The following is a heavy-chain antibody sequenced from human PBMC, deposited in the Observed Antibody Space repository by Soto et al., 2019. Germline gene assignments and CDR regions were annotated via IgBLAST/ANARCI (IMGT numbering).Heavy chain of an antibody. CDR3: ARGNTPLDY. CDR2: IYYSGTT. D-gene: IGHD2-15*01. CDR1: GYSISSSNW. Sequence: SETLSLTCAVSGYSISSSNWWGWIRQPPGKGLEWIGYIYYSGTTYYNPSLKSRVTMSVDTSKNQFSLKLTSVTAVDTAVYYCARGNTPLDYWGQGTLVTVSS. J-gene: IGHJ4*02. V-gene: IGHV4-28*03.